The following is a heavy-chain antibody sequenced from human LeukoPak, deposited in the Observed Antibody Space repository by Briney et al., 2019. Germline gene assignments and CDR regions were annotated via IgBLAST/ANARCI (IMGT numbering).Heavy chain of an antibody. J-gene: IGHJ4*02. Sequence: GGSLRLTCAASGFTFSNYWMSWVRQAPGKGLEWVANIKQDGSEKYYVDSVKGRFTISRDNAKNSLYLQMNSLRAEDTAVYYCARAGTNWNDVGEFDYWGQGTLVTVSS. CDR3: ARAGTNWNDVGEFDY. D-gene: IGHD1-1*01. CDR2: IKQDGSEK. V-gene: IGHV3-7*01. CDR1: GFTFSNYW.